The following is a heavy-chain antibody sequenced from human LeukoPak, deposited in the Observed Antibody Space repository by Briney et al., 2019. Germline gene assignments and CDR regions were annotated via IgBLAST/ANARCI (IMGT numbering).Heavy chain of an antibody. V-gene: IGHV1-2*02. Sequence: RASVKVSCKASGYTFTGYYMHWVRQAPGQGLEWMGWIHPNSGGTNYAQKFQGRVTMTRDTSISTAYMELSRLRSDDTAVYYCARDTFPGSCTSTTCRNNWFDPWGQGTLVTVS. J-gene: IGHJ5*02. CDR2: IHPNSGGT. D-gene: IGHD2-2*01. CDR1: GYTFTGYY. CDR3: ARDTFPGSCTSTTCRNNWFDP.